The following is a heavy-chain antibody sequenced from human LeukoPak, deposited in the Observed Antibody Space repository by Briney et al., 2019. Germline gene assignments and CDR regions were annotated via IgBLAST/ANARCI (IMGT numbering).Heavy chain of an antibody. V-gene: IGHV3-74*01. D-gene: IGHD3-22*01. CDR1: GFTLSTYW. Sequence: PGGSLRLSSAASGFTLSTYWMHWVRQAPGKGLVWVSRINSDGSSTSYADSVKGRFTISRDNAEDTLYLQMNSLRAEDTAVYYCARDRRNYYDSTGYLGPWGQGTLVTVSS. CDR3: ARDRRNYYDSTGYLGP. CDR2: INSDGSST. J-gene: IGHJ5*02.